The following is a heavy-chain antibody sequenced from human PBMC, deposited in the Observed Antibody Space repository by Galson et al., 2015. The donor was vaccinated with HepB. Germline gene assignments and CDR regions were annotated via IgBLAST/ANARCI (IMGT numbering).Heavy chain of an antibody. CDR1: GGTFSRYT. D-gene: IGHD3-10*01. V-gene: IGHV1-69*01. Sequence: SCKASGGTFSRYTISWVRQAPGQGLEWMGGIIPIFGTANYAQKFQGRVSTTADESTSTAYMELSSLRSEDTAVYYCARIPSKMVRGVYYGMDVWGQGTTVTVSS. CDR3: ARIPSKMVRGVYYGMDV. CDR2: IIPIFGTA. J-gene: IGHJ6*02.